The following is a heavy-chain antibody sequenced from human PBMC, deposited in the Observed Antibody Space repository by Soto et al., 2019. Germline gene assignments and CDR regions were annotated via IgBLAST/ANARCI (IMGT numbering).Heavy chain of an antibody. J-gene: IGHJ3*02. CDR3: AREGVIFGDAFDI. CDR2: ISYDGSNK. Sequence: QVQLVESGGGVVQPGRSLRLSCAASGFTFSSYAMHWVRQAPGKGLEWVAVISYDGSNKYYADSVKGRFTISRDNSKNTLYLQMNSLRAEDTAVYYCAREGVIFGDAFDIWGRGTMVTVSS. D-gene: IGHD3-10*01. V-gene: IGHV3-30-3*01. CDR1: GFTFSSYA.